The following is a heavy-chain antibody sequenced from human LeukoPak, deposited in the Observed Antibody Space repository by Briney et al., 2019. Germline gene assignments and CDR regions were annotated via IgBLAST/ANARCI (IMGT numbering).Heavy chain of an antibody. Sequence: GGSLRLSCAASGFTVSSNYMRWVRQAPGKGLEWVSFIYSGGITHYADSVKGRFTISRDSSKNTLYLQMNSLRAEDTAVYYCAKEDSLVGGVFDYWGQGTLVTVSS. CDR1: GFTVSSNY. V-gene: IGHV3-66*01. CDR2: IYSGGIT. D-gene: IGHD1-26*01. J-gene: IGHJ4*02. CDR3: AKEDSLVGGVFDY.